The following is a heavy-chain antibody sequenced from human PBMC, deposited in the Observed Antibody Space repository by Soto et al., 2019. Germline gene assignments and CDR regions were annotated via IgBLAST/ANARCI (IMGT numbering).Heavy chain of an antibody. CDR2: IYYSGST. CDR1: GGSISSYY. CDR3: ARAGSPGGVVVVGWFDP. J-gene: IGHJ5*02. V-gene: IGHV4-59*01. D-gene: IGHD2-15*01. Sequence: SETLSLTCTVSGGSISSYYWSWIRQPPGKGLEWIGYIYYSGSTNYNPSLKSRVTISVDTSKNQFSLKLSSVTAADTAVYYCARAGSPGGVVVVGWFDPWGQGTLVTVSS.